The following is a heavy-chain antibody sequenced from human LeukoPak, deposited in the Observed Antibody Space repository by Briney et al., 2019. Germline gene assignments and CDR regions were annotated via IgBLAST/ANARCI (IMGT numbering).Heavy chain of an antibody. Sequence: SETLSLTCTVSGGSISSSSYYWGWIRQPPGKGLEWIGSIYYSGSTYYNPSLKSRVTISVDTSKNQFSLKLSSVTAADTAVYYCARAQGSRRGYSYGLPVGWFDPWGQGTLVTVSS. V-gene: IGHV4-39*07. CDR1: GGSISSSSYY. CDR2: IYYSGST. D-gene: IGHD5-18*01. CDR3: ARAQGSRRGYSYGLPVGWFDP. J-gene: IGHJ5*02.